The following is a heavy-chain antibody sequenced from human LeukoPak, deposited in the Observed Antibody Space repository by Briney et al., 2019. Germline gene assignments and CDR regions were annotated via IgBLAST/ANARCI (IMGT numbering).Heavy chain of an antibody. CDR3: ARATCYGSSDNHHFDY. Sequence: PSETLSLTCTVSGGSISSYYWSWIRQPAGKGLEWIGRIYTSGITNYNPSLKSRVTMSVDTSKNQLSLRLSSATAADTAVYYCARATCYGSSDNHHFDYWGQGTLVTVSS. V-gene: IGHV4-4*07. CDR1: GGSISSYY. CDR2: IYTSGIT. J-gene: IGHJ4*02. D-gene: IGHD3-22*01.